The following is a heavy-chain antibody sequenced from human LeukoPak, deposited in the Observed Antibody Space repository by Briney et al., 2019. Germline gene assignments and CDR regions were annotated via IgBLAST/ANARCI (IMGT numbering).Heavy chain of an antibody. J-gene: IGHJ4*02. CDR1: GGSFSGYY. Sequence: SESLSLTCAVYGGSFSGYYWSWIRQPPGKGLEWIGEINHSGRTNYNPSLKSRVTISVDTSKNQFSLKLSSVTAADTAVYYCARCVLGYSYGMRHSATTLNYFDYWGQGTLVTVSS. CDR3: ARCVLGYSYGMRHSATTLNYFDY. V-gene: IGHV4-34*01. D-gene: IGHD5-18*01. CDR2: INHSGRT.